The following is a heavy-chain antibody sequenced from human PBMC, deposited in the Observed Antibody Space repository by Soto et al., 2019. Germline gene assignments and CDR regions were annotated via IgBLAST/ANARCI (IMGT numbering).Heavy chain of an antibody. Sequence: EVQLLESGGGLVQPGGSLRLSCAASGFTFSSYAMSWVRQAPGKGLEWVSAISGSGGSTYYADSVKGRFTISRDNSKXTLXLQXXSLXAEDTAVYYCAKDRQSSSWYAWFDPWGQGTLVTVSS. CDR3: AKDRQSSSWYAWFDP. J-gene: IGHJ5*02. V-gene: IGHV3-23*01. D-gene: IGHD6-13*01. CDR2: ISGSGGST. CDR1: GFTFSSYA.